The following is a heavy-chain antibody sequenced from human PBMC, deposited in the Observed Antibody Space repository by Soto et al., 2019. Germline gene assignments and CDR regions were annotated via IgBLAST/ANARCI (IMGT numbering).Heavy chain of an antibody. CDR2: IWYDGSNK. CDR1: GFTFSSYG. J-gene: IGHJ4*02. D-gene: IGHD4-17*01. Sequence: QVQLVESGGGVVQPGRSLRLSCAASGFTFSSYGMHWVRQAPGKGLEWVAVIWYDGSNKYYADSVKGRFTISRDNSKNTLYLQMNSLRAEDTAVYYCALDYGDSQFVLNYCGQGTLVTVSS. V-gene: IGHV3-33*01. CDR3: ALDYGDSQFVLNY.